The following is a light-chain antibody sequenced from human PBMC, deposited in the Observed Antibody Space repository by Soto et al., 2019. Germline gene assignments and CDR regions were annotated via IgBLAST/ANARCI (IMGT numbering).Light chain of an antibody. V-gene: IGLV8-61*01. CDR2: TTN. J-gene: IGLJ1*01. CDR3: VLSMDGGISV. Sequence: QTVVTQEPSLSVTPGGTVTLTCGLSSGSVSTSYYPSWNQQTPGQAPRTLIYTTNTRSSGVPDRFSGSILGNKAALTITGAQADDESDYYCVLSMDGGISVFGTGTKLTVL. CDR1: SGSVSTSYY.